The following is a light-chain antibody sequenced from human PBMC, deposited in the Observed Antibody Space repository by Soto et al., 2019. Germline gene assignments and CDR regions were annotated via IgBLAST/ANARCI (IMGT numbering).Light chain of an antibody. Sequence: QSALTQPRSVSGSPGQSVTISCTGTSSDVGGYNYVSWYQQHPGKAPKLMIYDVTKRPSGVPDRFSGSKSDNTASLTISGLQAEDEADYFCCSYAGSSTFVVFGGGTKVTVL. CDR1: SSDVGGYNY. J-gene: IGLJ2*01. CDR2: DVT. CDR3: CSYAGSSTFVV. V-gene: IGLV2-11*01.